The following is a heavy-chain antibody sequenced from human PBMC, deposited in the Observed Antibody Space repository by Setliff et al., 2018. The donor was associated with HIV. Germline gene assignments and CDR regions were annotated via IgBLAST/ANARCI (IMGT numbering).Heavy chain of an antibody. CDR2: ISHSGNT. J-gene: IGHJ5*02. D-gene: IGHD1-26*01. CDR3: ARSTVGAGASFP. CDR1: GGSISSSSYY. V-gene: IGHV4-39*07. Sequence: SETLSLTCTVSGGSISSSSYYWGWIRQPPGKGLEWIGCISHSGNTNFNPSLNSRVTISLDTSKNQFSLRLTSLTAADTAIYYCARSTVGAGASFPWGRGILVTVSS.